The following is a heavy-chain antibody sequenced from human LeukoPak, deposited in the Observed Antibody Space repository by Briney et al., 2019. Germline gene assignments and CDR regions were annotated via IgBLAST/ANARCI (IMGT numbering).Heavy chain of an antibody. CDR1: GFTLSVYA. V-gene: IGHV3-64*04. J-gene: IGHJ3*02. Sequence: GGSLRLSCSVSGFTLSVYAMHWVRQAPGKRLEYLSAISKNGGSTYYADSVRGRFTISRDNAKNSLYLQMNSLRAEDTAVYYCARVEAGYYDAFDIWGQGTMVTVSS. CDR2: ISKNGGST. CDR3: ARVEAGYYDAFDI. D-gene: IGHD1-26*01.